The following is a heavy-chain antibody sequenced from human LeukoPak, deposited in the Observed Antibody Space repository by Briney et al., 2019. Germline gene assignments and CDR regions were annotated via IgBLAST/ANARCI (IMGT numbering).Heavy chain of an antibody. Sequence: GGSLRLSCAASGFTFDDYAMHWVRQAPGKGLEWVSGISWNSGSIGYADSVKGRFTISRDNAKNSLYLQMNSLRAEDTALYYCAKDIVYSGSYLSTGGMDVWGQGTTVTVSS. D-gene: IGHD1-26*01. V-gene: IGHV3-9*01. CDR2: ISWNSGSI. J-gene: IGHJ6*02. CDR3: AKDIVYSGSYLSTGGMDV. CDR1: GFTFDDYA.